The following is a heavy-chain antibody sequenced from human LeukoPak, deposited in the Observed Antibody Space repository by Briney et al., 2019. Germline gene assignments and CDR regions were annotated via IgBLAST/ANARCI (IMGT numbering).Heavy chain of an antibody. J-gene: IGHJ6*02. Sequence: PGGSLRLSCAASGFTFSSYWMNWARQAPGKGLEWVASINHNGNVNYYVDSVKGRFTISRDNAKNSLYLQMSNLRAEDTAVYFCARGGGLDVWGQGARVTVYS. V-gene: IGHV3-7*03. CDR1: GFTFSSYW. CDR3: ARGGGLDV. CDR2: INHNGNVN. D-gene: IGHD3-16*01.